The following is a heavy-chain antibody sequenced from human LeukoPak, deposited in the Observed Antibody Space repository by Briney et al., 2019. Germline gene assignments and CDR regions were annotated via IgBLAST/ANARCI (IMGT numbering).Heavy chain of an antibody. V-gene: IGHV3-21*06. D-gene: IGHD1-26*01. J-gene: IGHJ4*02. CDR2: ISGDSNHV. CDR3: ARVVRGSSLDY. Sequence: GGSLRLSCGTSGFTLTYYTMNWVRQAPGKGLEWLSSISGDSNHVYYAESAKGRFTISRDNADNSLFLQMDSLRAEDAAIYYCARVVRGSSLDYWGQGTLVTVSS. CDR1: GFTLTYYT.